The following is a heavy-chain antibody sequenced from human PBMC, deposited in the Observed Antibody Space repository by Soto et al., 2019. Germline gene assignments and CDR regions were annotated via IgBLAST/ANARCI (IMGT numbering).Heavy chain of an antibody. Sequence: GGSLRLSCTASGFTFGDYAMSWVRQAPGKGLEWVGFIRSKAYGGTTEYAASVKGRFTISRDDSKSIAYLQMNSLKTEDTAVYYCTRDDEYYDFWSGYYLDPPVALDYWGQGTLVTVSS. D-gene: IGHD3-3*01. V-gene: IGHV3-49*04. J-gene: IGHJ4*02. CDR1: GFTFGDYA. CDR3: TRDDEYYDFWSGYYLDPPVALDY. CDR2: IRSKAYGGTT.